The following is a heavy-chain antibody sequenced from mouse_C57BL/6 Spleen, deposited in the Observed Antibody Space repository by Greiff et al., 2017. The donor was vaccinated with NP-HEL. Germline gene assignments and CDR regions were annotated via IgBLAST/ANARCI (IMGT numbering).Heavy chain of an antibody. Sequence: QVQLQQPGAELVKPGASVKMSCKASGYTFTSYWITWVKQRPGQGLEWIGDIYPGSGSTNYNEKFKSKATLTVDTSSSPAYMQLSSLTSEDSAVYYCARMVEITTAMDYWGQGTSVTVSS. CDR2: IYPGSGST. CDR1: GYTFTSYW. J-gene: IGHJ4*01. CDR3: ARMVEITTAMDY. V-gene: IGHV1-55*01. D-gene: IGHD1-1*01.